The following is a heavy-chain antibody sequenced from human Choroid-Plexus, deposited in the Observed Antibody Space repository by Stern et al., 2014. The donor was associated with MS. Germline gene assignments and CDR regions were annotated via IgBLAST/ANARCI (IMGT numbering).Heavy chain of an antibody. CDR3: AKDRQWSTYFFDY. D-gene: IGHD2-15*01. CDR2: ISYDGSDK. CDR1: GFTFSNFG. J-gene: IGHJ4*02. V-gene: IGHV3-30*18. Sequence: DQLVESGGGVAQPGRPLILSCAASGFTFSNFGMHWVRQAPGKGLEWVALISYDGSDKYYADSVKGRFTIFRDNHKNTLYMRMNSRRAEETAVYYCAKDRQWSTYFFDYWGQGSRVPVSS.